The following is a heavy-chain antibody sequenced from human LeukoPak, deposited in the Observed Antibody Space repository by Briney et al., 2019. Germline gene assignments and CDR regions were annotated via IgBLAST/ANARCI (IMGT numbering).Heavy chain of an antibody. CDR2: IYHSGST. V-gene: IGHV4-4*02. D-gene: IGHD2/OR15-2a*01. CDR3: GRDKGEPRYVLNI. CDR1: GGSISSSNW. Sequence: SETLSLTCAVSGGSISSSNWWSWIRQPPGKGLEWIGEIYHSGSTNYNPSLKSRVTISVDKSKTQFSLKLSSVTAADTAVYYCGRDKGEPRYVLNIGGKGKMVTVFS. J-gene: IGHJ3*01.